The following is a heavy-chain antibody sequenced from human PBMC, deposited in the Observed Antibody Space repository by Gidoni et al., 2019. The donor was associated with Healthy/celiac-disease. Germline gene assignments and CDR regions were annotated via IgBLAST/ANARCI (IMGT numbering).Heavy chain of an antibody. CDR2: IYSGGST. CDR3: ARIAQQWLAFDY. J-gene: IGHJ4*02. D-gene: IGHD6-19*01. Sequence: EVKLVETGGGLIQPGGSLRLSCAASGFTVSSNYMSWVRQAPGKGLEWVSVIYSGGSTYYADSVKGRFTISRDNSKNTLYLQMNSLRAEDTAVYYCARIAQQWLAFDYWGQGTLVTVSS. V-gene: IGHV3-53*02. CDR1: GFTVSSNY.